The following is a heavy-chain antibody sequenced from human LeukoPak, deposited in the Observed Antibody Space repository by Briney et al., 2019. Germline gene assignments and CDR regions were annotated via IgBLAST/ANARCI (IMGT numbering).Heavy chain of an antibody. V-gene: IGHV4-30-2*01. J-gene: IGHJ4*02. CDR1: GGSISSGGYY. D-gene: IGHD6-6*01. CDR3: ARATASSRLYY. Sequence: SQTLSLTCTVSGGSISSGGYYWSWIRQPPGKGLEWIGYIYHSGSTYYNPSLKSRVTISVDRSKNQFSLKLSSVTAADTAVYYCARATASSRLYYFGQGTLVTVSS. CDR2: IYHSGST.